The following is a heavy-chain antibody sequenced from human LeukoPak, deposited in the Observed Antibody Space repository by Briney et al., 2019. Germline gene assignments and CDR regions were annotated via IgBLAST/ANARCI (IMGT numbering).Heavy chain of an antibody. J-gene: IGHJ4*02. CDR1: GFTFSSNA. Sequence: GGSLRLSCAASGFTFSSNAMHWVRQAPGKGLEWVAVITYDGSNKYYADSVKGRFTISRDNSRNTLYLQMNSLRAEDTAVYYCARGLLGATTSYFDYWGQGTLVAVSS. V-gene: IGHV3-30-3*01. CDR2: ITYDGSNK. CDR3: ARGLLGATTSYFDY. D-gene: IGHD1-26*01.